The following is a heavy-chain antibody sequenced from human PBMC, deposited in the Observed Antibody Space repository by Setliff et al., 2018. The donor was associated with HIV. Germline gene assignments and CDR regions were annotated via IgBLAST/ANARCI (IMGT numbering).Heavy chain of an antibody. CDR2: LNTDGSST. Sequence: GGSLRLSCAASGFTFSSYWMHWVRQAPGKGLVWVSRLNTDGSSTNYADSVKGRFTISRDNSKNTLYLQMDSLRGEDTAVYYCARGYYGSDLQNAMDVWGQGTTVTVSS. CDR1: GFTFSSYW. CDR3: ARGYYGSDLQNAMDV. V-gene: IGHV3-74*01. J-gene: IGHJ6*02. D-gene: IGHD3-10*01.